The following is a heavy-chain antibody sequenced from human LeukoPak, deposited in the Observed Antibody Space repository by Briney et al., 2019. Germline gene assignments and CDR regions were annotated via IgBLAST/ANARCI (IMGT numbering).Heavy chain of an antibody. CDR1: GGSISSGDYY. J-gene: IGHJ4*02. D-gene: IGHD3-22*01. Sequence: SETLSLTCTVSGGSISSGDYYWSWSRQPPGKGLEWIGYISYGGNSYYNPSLKSRVVILVDTSTNQFSLKLSSVTAADAAVYFCARLHYYDKSGYRWEFDYWGQGTLVAVSS. CDR2: ISYGGNS. V-gene: IGHV4-30-4*08. CDR3: ARLHYYDKSGYRWEFDY.